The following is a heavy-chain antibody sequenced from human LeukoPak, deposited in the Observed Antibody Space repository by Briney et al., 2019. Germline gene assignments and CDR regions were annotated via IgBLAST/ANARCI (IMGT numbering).Heavy chain of an antibody. CDR1: GFTFSSYW. CDR3: ARDKIVGATNFDY. CDR2: IKQDVSEK. J-gene: IGHJ4*02. V-gene: IGHV3-7*03. Sequence: GGSLRLSCAASGFTFSSYWMSWVRQAPGKGLEWVANIKQDVSEKYYVDSVKGRFTISRDNAKNSLYLQMNSLRAEDTAVYYCARDKIVGATNFDYWGQGTLVTVSS. D-gene: IGHD1-26*01.